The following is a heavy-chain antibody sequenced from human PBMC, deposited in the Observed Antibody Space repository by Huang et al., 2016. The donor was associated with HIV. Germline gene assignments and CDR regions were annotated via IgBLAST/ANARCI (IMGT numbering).Heavy chain of an antibody. Sequence: EVQLVESGGGLVQPGRSLRLSCTASGFPLGGYALNWFRQAAGKGVEWVGFIRSETYGGTTDYAASVKGRFTISRDDSNTIAYLQMSSLKTEDTAVYYCTSLVEDYYYMDVWGKGTTVTVSS. CDR2: IRSETYGGTT. J-gene: IGHJ6*03. D-gene: IGHD2-15*01. CDR3: TSLVEDYYYMDV. V-gene: IGHV3-49*03. CDR1: GFPLGGYA.